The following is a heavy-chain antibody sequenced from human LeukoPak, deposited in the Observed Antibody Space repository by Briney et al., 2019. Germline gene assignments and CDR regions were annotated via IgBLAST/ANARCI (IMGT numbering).Heavy chain of an antibody. CDR2: IIPIFGTA. V-gene: IGHV1-69*01. J-gene: IGHJ6*02. CDR1: GGTFSSYA. CDR3: ARAPVDYYGMDV. Sequence: ASVKVSCKASGGTFSSYAISWVRQAPGQGLEWMGGIIPIFGTANYAQKFQGRVTITADESTSTAYMELSSLRSEDTAVYYCARAPVDYYGMDVWGQGTTVTVS.